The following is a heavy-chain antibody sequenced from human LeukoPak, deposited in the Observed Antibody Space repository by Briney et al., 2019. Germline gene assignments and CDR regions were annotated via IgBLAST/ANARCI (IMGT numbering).Heavy chain of an antibody. D-gene: IGHD3-22*01. CDR2: ISGTGGDT. J-gene: IGHJ4*02. Sequence: LSGGSLRLSCAASGFTFSTYAMSWVRQAPGKGREWVSAISGTGGDTFYADSVKGQFTISRDNSKNTLYLKMNSLRAEDTAVYYCAKDRSPYYDSSAPGRPPPFDYWGQGTLVTVSS. CDR1: GFTFSTYA. CDR3: AKDRSPYYDSSAPGRPPPFDY. V-gene: IGHV3-23*01.